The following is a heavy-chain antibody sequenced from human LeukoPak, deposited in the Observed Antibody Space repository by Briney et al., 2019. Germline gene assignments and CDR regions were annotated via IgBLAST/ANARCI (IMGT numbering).Heavy chain of an antibody. CDR2: IYYSGST. CDR1: GGSISSSSYY. J-gene: IGHJ5*02. Sequence: SETLSLTCTVSGGSISSSSYYWGWIRQPPGKGLEWIGSIYYSGSTYYNPSLKSRVTISVDTSKNQFSLKLSSVTAADTAVYYCASHTHPGYFDWLYKYNWFDPWGQGTLVTVSS. V-gene: IGHV4-39*01. D-gene: IGHD3-9*01. CDR3: ASHTHPGYFDWLYKYNWFDP.